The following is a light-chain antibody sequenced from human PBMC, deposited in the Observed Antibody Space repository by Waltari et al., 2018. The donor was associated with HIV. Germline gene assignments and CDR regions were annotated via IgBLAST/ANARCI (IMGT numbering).Light chain of an antibody. CDR1: GAEIAAYNY. CDR2: DVT. CDR3: SSYTTFNTVI. Sequence: QSALTQPASVSGSPGQSITISCAGTGAEIAAYNYVPWYQKLPDSFPKLIIYDVTSRPSGISDRFSASKSGNAASLTISGLQAEDEGDYYCSSYTTFNTVIFGGGTKLTVL. V-gene: IGLV2-14*03. J-gene: IGLJ2*01.